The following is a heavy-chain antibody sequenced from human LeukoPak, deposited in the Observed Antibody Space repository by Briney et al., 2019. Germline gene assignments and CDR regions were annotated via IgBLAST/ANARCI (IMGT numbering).Heavy chain of an antibody. V-gene: IGHV3-23*01. CDR3: AEVTQWLVKGFDY. Sequence: GGSLRLSCVASGFTFTGNAMSWVRQAPGKGLEWVSAFTSGGDNTYYSDSVKGRFTISRDNSKNTLYLQMNSLRAEDTAVYYCAEVTQWLVKGFDYWGQGTLVTVSS. CDR2: FTSGGDNT. D-gene: IGHD6-19*01. J-gene: IGHJ4*02. CDR1: GFTFTGNA.